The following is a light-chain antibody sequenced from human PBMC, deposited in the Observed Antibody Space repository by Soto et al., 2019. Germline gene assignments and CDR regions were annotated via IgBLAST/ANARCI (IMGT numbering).Light chain of an antibody. CDR3: QQYGSSRFT. V-gene: IGKV3-20*01. CDR1: QSVSSSY. CDR2: GAS. J-gene: IGKJ3*01. Sequence: EIVLTQSPGTLSLSPGERATLFCRASQSVSSSYLAWYQQKPGQAPRLLIYGASNRATGIPDRFSGSGSGTDFTLTISRLEPEDFAVYYCQQYGSSRFTFGPGTKVDIK.